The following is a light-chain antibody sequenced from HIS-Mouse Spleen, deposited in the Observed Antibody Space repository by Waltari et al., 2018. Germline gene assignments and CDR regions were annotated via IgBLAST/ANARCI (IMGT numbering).Light chain of an antibody. V-gene: IGLV2-8*01. CDR3: SSYAGSNNFVV. CDR2: EVS. Sequence: QSALTQPPSASGSPGQSVTISCTGTSSAVGGYNYVSWYQQHPGKAPKPMIYEVSKRPSGVPDRFSGSKSGSTASLTVSGLQAEDEADYYCSSYAGSNNFVVFGGGTKLTVL. J-gene: IGLJ2*01. CDR1: SSAVGGYNY.